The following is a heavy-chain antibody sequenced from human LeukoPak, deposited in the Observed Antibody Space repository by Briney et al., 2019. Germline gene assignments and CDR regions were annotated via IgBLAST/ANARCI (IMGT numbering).Heavy chain of an antibody. J-gene: IGHJ6*04. D-gene: IGHD2-15*01. Sequence: EASVKVSCKASGGTFSSYAISWVRQAPGQGLEWMGRIIPIFGIANYAQKFQGRVTITADKSTSTAYMELSSLRSEDTAVYYCATDSSKSGYCSGGSCYYYYYGMDVWGKGTTVTVSS. V-gene: IGHV1-69*04. CDR3: ATDSSKSGYCSGGSCYYYYYGMDV. CDR1: GGTFSSYA. CDR2: IIPIFGIA.